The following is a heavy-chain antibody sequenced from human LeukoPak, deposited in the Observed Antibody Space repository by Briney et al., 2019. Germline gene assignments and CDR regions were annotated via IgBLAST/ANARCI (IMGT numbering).Heavy chain of an antibody. J-gene: IGHJ3*01. Sequence: GRSLRLPCAASGFSFSNFGMHWVRQAPGKGLEWVAVISHDGSLKYYLDSVKGRFTISRDNSKNTLYLQMDSLRAEDTAVYYCAKKNSYGSGAGDPLDVWGHGTLVTVSS. V-gene: IGHV3-30*18. CDR1: GFSFSNFG. D-gene: IGHD3-10*01. CDR3: AKKNSYGSGAGDPLDV. CDR2: ISHDGSLK.